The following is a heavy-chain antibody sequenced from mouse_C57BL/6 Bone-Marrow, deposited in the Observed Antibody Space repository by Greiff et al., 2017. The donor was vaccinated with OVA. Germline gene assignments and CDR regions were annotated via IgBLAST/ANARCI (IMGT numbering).Heavy chain of an antibody. J-gene: IGHJ2*01. CDR3: ARQGTIVTFDY. Sequence: EVQRVESGGDLVKPGGSLKLSCAASGFTFSSYGMSWVRQTPDKRLEWVATISSGGSYTYYPDSVKGRFTISRDNATNTLYLQMSSLKSEDTAMYYCARQGTIVTFDYWGQGTTLTVSS. V-gene: IGHV5-6*01. CDR2: ISSGGSYT. D-gene: IGHD2-5*01. CDR1: GFTFSSYG.